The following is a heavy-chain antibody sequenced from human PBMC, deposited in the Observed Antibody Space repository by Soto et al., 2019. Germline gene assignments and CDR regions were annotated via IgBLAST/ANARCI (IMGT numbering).Heavy chain of an antibody. V-gene: IGHV3-9*01. Sequence: EVQLVESGGGLVQPGRSLRLSCAASGFSFDGYAMKWVRQPAGKALEWVSGISWNSGNIDYAVSLKGRFTISRDNAKNSLSLQMTSLSAEDTALYFCVKASMYSSSQGWFDPWGQGTVVTVSS. CDR3: VKASMYSSSQGWFDP. J-gene: IGHJ5*02. CDR1: GFSFDGYA. D-gene: IGHD6-6*01. CDR2: ISWNSGNI.